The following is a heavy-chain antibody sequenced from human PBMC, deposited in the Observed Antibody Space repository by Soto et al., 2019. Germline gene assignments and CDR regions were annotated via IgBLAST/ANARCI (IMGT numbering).Heavy chain of an antibody. J-gene: IGHJ4*02. CDR3: ARYRGDGYERV. D-gene: IGHD5-12*01. CDR1: GGTFSSYT. Sequence: QVQLVQSGAEVRKPGSSVKVSCKASGGTFSSYTISWVRQAPGQGLEWMGRIIPILGIANYAQKFQGRVTMTADKITSTAYVELSSLRSEDTAVYYCARYRGDGYERVWGQGTLVTVSS. V-gene: IGHV1-69*02. CDR2: IIPILGIA.